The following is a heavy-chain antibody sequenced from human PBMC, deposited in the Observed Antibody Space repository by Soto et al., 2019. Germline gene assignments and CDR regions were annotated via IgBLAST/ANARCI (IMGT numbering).Heavy chain of an antibody. CDR1: GFTFSGSA. CDR3: TSIVGYCSSGSCYPSGY. D-gene: IGHD2-15*01. Sequence: GGSLRLSCAASGFTFSGSAIHWVRQASGKGLEWVGRIRSKSNSFATAYGASVNDRFTISRDDSKNTEYLQMNSLKTEDTAVYYCTSIVGYCSSGSCYPSGYWGQGILVTVSS. CDR2: IRSKSNSFAT. V-gene: IGHV3-73*01. J-gene: IGHJ4*02.